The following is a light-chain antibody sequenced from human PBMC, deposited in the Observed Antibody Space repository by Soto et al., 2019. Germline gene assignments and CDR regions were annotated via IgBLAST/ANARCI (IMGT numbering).Light chain of an antibody. CDR3: CSWAGSNTFYF. V-gene: IGLV2-23*02. CDR2: EVS. Sequence: QSVLTQPASVSGSPGQSITISCTGTSSDVGSYNLVSWYQQLPGKAPKLIIYEVSRRPSGVSNRFSGSKSGNTASLTISGLQAEDEADYYCCSWAGSNTFYFFGTGT. J-gene: IGLJ1*01. CDR1: SSDVGSYNL.